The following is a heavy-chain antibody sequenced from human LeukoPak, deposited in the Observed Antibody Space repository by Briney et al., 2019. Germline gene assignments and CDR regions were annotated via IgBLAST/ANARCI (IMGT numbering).Heavy chain of an antibody. CDR2: ISSSSSTI. Sequence: LPGGSLRLSCAASGFTFSSYSMNWVRQAPGKGLEWVSYISSSSSTIYYADSVKGRFAISRDNAKNSLYLQMNSLRTEDTAVYYCVRDTAAGTGYFQHWGQGTLVTVSS. J-gene: IGHJ1*01. V-gene: IGHV3-48*04. CDR3: VRDTAAGTGYFQH. CDR1: GFTFSSYS. D-gene: IGHD6-13*01.